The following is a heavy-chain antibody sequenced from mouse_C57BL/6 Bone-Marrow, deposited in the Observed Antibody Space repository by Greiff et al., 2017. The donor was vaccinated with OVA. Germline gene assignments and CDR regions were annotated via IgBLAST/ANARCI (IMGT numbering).Heavy chain of an antibody. V-gene: IGHV1-82*01. CDR3: ARPPITTVVATRDYAMDY. D-gene: IGHD1-1*01. CDR2: IYPGDGDT. Sequence: QVQLQQSGPELVKPGASVKISCKASGYAFSSSWMNWVKQRPGKGLEWIGRIYPGDGDTNYNGKFKGKATLTADKSSSTAYMQLSSLTSEDSAVYCCARPPITTVVATRDYAMDYWGQETSVTVSS. CDR1: GYAFSSSW. J-gene: IGHJ4*01.